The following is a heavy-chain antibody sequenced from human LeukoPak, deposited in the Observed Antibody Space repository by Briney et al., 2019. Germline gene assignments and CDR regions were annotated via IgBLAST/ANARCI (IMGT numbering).Heavy chain of an antibody. Sequence: GGSLRLSCAASGFTFNTYARSWLPQAPGKGLEWVSVISGSGSSTYYVDSVKGRFTISRDNSKNTLYLQMNSLRAEDTAVYYCAKEMATIRAFDFWGQGTMVTVSS. V-gene: IGHV3-23*01. J-gene: IGHJ3*01. CDR3: AKEMATIRAFDF. CDR1: GFTFNTYA. D-gene: IGHD5-12*01. CDR2: ISGSGSST.